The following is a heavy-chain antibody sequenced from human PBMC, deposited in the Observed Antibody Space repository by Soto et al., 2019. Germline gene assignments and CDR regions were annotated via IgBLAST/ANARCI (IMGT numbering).Heavy chain of an antibody. CDR1: GFTFSSHG. CDR3: AKDRGIEGSSVGAFDI. Sequence: QAGGSLRLSCAASGFTFSSHGMNWVRQAPGKGLEWVSFISGSAGTTYYADSVKGRFTISGDNSKNTLYLQMNSLRAEDTAVYYCAKDRGIEGSSVGAFDIWGQGTMVTVSS. CDR2: ISGSAGTT. D-gene: IGHD1-26*01. J-gene: IGHJ3*02. V-gene: IGHV3-23*01.